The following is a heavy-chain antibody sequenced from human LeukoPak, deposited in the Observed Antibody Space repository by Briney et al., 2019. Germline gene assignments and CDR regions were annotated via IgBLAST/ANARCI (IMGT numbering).Heavy chain of an antibody. Sequence: PSETLSLTCTVSGGSISSSSYYWSWIRQPPGKGLGWIGYIYYSGSTNYNPSLKSRVTISVDTSKTQFSLKLSSVTAADTAVYYCARSGYSYGADAFDIWGQGTMVTVSS. D-gene: IGHD5-18*01. CDR2: IYYSGST. CDR1: GGSISSSSYY. CDR3: ARSGYSYGADAFDI. J-gene: IGHJ3*02. V-gene: IGHV4-61*01.